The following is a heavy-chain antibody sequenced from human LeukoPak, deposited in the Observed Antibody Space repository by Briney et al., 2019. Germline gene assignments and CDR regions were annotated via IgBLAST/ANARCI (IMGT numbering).Heavy chain of an antibody. J-gene: IGHJ4*02. CDR1: GFSFSDNY. Sequence: GSLRLSCATSGFSFSDNYMNWIRQAPGKGLEWASQISSSGGIIHYADSVKGRFTVSRDNARNSLFLQMSSLRADDTAVYYCAREGCSGGSCYTRRYYFDYWGQGTLVTVSS. CDR2: ISSSGGII. CDR3: AREGCSGGSCYTRRYYFDY. D-gene: IGHD2-15*01. V-gene: IGHV3-11*01.